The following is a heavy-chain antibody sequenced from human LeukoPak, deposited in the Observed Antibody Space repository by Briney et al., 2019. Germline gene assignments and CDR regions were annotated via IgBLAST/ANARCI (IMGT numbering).Heavy chain of an antibody. V-gene: IGHV3-7*01. Sequence: PGGSLRLSCAASGFTFSSYWMSWVRQAPGKGLEWVANIKQDGSEKYYVDSVKGRFTISRDNAKNSLYLQMNSLRAEDTAVYYCARGGPVDYGDCDPIEYWGQGTLVTVSS. J-gene: IGHJ4*02. D-gene: IGHD4-17*01. CDR3: ARGGPVDYGDCDPIEY. CDR1: GFTFSSYW. CDR2: IKQDGSEK.